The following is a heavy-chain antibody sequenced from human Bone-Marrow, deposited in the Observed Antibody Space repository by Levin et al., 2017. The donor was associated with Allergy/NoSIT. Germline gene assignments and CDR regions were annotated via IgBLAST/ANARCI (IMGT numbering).Heavy chain of an antibody. D-gene: IGHD3-3*01. Sequence: GGSLRLSCAASGFTFSSYGMHWVRQAPGKGLEWVAVIWYDGSNKYYADSVKGRFTISRDNSKNTLYLQMNSLRAEDTAVYYCARDLGMPVKIFGVVETRHFDYWGQGTLVTVSS. V-gene: IGHV3-33*01. J-gene: IGHJ4*02. CDR2: IWYDGSNK. CDR3: ARDLGMPVKIFGVVETRHFDY. CDR1: GFTFSSYG.